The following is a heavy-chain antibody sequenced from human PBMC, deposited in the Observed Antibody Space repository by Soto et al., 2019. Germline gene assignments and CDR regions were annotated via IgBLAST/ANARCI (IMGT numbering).Heavy chain of an antibody. CDR1: GGSISSSSYY. Sequence: SSETLSLTCTVSGGSISSSSYYWGWIRQPPGKGLEWIGSIYYSGSTYYNPSLKSRVTISVDTSKNQFSLKLSSVTAADTFVYYCATTYFYTALYYFDYWGQGTLVTVSS. J-gene: IGHJ4*02. D-gene: IGHD5-18*01. CDR2: IYYSGST. V-gene: IGHV4-39*01. CDR3: ATTYFYTALYYFDY.